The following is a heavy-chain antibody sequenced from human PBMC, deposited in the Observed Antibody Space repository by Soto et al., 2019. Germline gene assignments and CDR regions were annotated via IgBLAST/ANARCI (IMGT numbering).Heavy chain of an antibody. CDR1: GFTFSSYA. CDR3: AKMYYYGSGRAFDI. CDR2: VSGGGDNT. J-gene: IGHJ3*02. V-gene: IGHV3-23*01. D-gene: IGHD3-10*01. Sequence: EVQLLESGGGSVQPGGSLRLSCAASGFTFSSYAMGWVRQAPGKGLEWVSTVSGGGDNTYYADPVKGRFTISRDNYKNTLDLEMNSLRVEDTAVYYCAKMYYYGSGRAFDIWGQGTMVTVSS.